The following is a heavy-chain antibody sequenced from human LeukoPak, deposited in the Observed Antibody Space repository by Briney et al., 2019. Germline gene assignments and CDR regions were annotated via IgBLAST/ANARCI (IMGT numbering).Heavy chain of an antibody. Sequence: SETLSLTCTVSGGSISSSNFYWGWIRQPPGKGLEWIGSIYYSGNTYYNPSLKSRVTISVDTSKNQFSLKLSSVTAADTAVYYCARGHSIEPYYYYYYMDVWGKGTTVTVSS. CDR1: GGSISSSNFY. J-gene: IGHJ6*03. CDR3: ARGHSIEPYYYYYYMDV. D-gene: IGHD4-11*01. CDR2: IYYSGNT. V-gene: IGHV4-39*07.